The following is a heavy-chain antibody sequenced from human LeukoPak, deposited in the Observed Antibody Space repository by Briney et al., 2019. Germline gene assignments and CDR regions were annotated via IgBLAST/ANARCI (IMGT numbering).Heavy chain of an antibody. J-gene: IGHJ4*02. CDR1: GGTFSSYA. CDR2: IIPILGIA. D-gene: IGHD6-19*01. Sequence: SVKVSCKASGGTFSSYAISWVRQAPGQGLEWMGRIIPILGIANYAQKFQGRVTITADKSTSTAYMELSSLRSEDTAVYHCASNIAVAGTYDYWGQGTLVTVSS. V-gene: IGHV1-69*04. CDR3: ASNIAVAGTYDY.